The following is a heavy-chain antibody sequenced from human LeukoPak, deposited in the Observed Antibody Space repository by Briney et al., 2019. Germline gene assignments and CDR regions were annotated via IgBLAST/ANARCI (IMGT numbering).Heavy chain of an antibody. D-gene: IGHD2/OR15-2a*01. CDR1: GFTFSSYS. CDR2: IRYDGSNK. Sequence: GGSLRLSCAASGFTFSSYSMNWVRQAPGKGLEWVAFIRYDGSNKYYADSVKGRFTISRDNSKNTLYLQMNSLRAEDTAVYYCAKGRSDREYYFDYWGQGTLVTVSS. V-gene: IGHV3-30*02. J-gene: IGHJ4*02. CDR3: AKGRSDREYYFDY.